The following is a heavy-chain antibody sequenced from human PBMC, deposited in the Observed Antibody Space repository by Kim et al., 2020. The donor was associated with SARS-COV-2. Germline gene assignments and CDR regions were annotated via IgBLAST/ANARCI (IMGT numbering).Heavy chain of an antibody. CDR1: GYSFTSYW. V-gene: IGHV5-10-1*01. CDR2: IDPSDSYT. D-gene: IGHD3-10*01. Sequence: GESLKISCKGSGYSFTSYWISWVRQMPGKGLEWMGRIDPSDSYTNYSPSFQGHVTISADKSISTAYLQWSSLKASDTAMYYCARSEHYGSGSSPGMDVWGQGTTVTVSS. J-gene: IGHJ6*02. CDR3: ARSEHYGSGSSPGMDV.